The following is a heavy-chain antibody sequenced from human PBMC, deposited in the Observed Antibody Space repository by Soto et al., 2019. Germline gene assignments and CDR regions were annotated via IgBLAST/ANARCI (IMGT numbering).Heavy chain of an antibody. V-gene: IGHV4-30-2*01. CDR1: GGSISSGGYS. CDR2: IYHSGST. J-gene: IGHJ6*02. D-gene: IGHD4-4*01. Sequence: PSETLSLTCAVSGGSISSGGYSWSWIRQPPGKGLEWIGYIYHSGSTYYNPSLKSRVTISVDRSKNQFSLKLSSVTAADTAVYYCARGTTVTRGLAPHYYYGMDVWGQGTTVTVSS. CDR3: ARGTTVTRGLAPHYYYGMDV.